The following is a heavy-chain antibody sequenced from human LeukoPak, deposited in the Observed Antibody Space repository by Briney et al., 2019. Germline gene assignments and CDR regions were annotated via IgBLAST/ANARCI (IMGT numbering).Heavy chain of an antibody. D-gene: IGHD2-2*01. J-gene: IGHJ4*02. CDR1: GGFISSYY. V-gene: IGHV4-59*01. Sequence: PSETLSLTCTVSGGFISSYYWSWIRQPPGKGLEWIGYIYYSGSTNYNPSLKSRVTISVDTSKNQFSLKLSSVTAADTAVYYCASASDDCSSTSCYFPAFDYWGQGTLVTVSS. CDR2: IYYSGST. CDR3: ASASDDCSSTSCYFPAFDY.